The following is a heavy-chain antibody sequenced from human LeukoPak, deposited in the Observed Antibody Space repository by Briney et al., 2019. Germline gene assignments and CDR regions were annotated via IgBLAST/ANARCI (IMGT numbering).Heavy chain of an antibody. V-gene: IGHV3-7*04. J-gene: IGHJ4*02. D-gene: IGHD3-22*01. CDR2: IKQDGNEK. CDR1: GFTFSSYG. Sequence: GGSLRLSCVASGFTFSSYGMHWVRQAPGKGLEWVANIKQDGNEKYYVDSVKGRFTVSRDNAKNSLYLQMNSLRAEDTAVYYCARGYSDSSGIDYWGRGTLVTVSS. CDR3: ARGYSDSSGIDY.